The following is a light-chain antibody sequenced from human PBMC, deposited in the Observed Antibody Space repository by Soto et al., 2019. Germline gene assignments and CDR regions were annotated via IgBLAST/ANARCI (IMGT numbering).Light chain of an antibody. V-gene: IGKV1-9*01. CDR2: GAS. CDR3: EQVDSFPRT. Sequence: IQVTQSPSSLSASVGDRVTITCRASQAIHSYLAWYQQKSGTPPKLLIYGASTLQSGVPSRFSGSGFGTDFALTISNLQPEDFATYYCEQVDSFPRTFGGGTRVEI. J-gene: IGKJ4*01. CDR1: QAIHSY.